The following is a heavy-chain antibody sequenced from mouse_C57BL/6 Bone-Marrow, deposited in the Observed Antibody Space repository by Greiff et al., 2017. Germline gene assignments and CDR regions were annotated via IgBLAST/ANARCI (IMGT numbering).Heavy chain of an antibody. CDR2: IYPGDGDT. CDR1: GYAFSSSW. Sequence: VQLQQSGPELVKPGASVKISCKASGYAFSSSWMNWVKQRPGKGLEWIGRIYPGDGDTNYNGKFKGKATLTADKSSSTAYMQLSSLTSEDSAVYVCARDGGYWYFDVWGTGTTVTVSS. J-gene: IGHJ1*03. V-gene: IGHV1-82*01. CDR3: ARDGGYWYFDV. D-gene: IGHD2-3*01.